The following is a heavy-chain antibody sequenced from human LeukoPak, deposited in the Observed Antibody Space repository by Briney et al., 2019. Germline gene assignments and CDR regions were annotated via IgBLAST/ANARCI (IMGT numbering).Heavy chain of an antibody. V-gene: IGHV3-48*03. D-gene: IGHD1-26*01. CDR1: GFTFSSYE. CDR3: ARVGADFDY. CDR2: ISSSGSTI. J-gene: IGHJ4*02. Sequence: GGSLRLSCAASGFTFSSYEMNWVRQAPGKGLEWVSYISSSGSTIYYADPVKGRFTISRDNAKNSLYLQMDSLRAKDTAVYYCARVGADFDYWGQGTLVTVSS.